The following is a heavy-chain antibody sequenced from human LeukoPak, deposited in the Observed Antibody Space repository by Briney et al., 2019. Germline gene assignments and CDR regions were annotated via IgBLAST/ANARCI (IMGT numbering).Heavy chain of an antibody. V-gene: IGHV4-61*01. CDR1: GGSVSSGSYY. CDR3: ARLQRDGYNSLGSYNLDY. D-gene: IGHD5-24*01. J-gene: IGHJ4*02. Sequence: SETLSLTCTVSGGSVSSGSYYWSWIRQPPGKGLEWIGYIYYSGSTNYNPSLKSRVTISVDTSKNQFSLKLSSVTAADTAVYYCARLQRDGYNSLGSYNLDYWGQGTLVTVSS. CDR2: IYYSGST.